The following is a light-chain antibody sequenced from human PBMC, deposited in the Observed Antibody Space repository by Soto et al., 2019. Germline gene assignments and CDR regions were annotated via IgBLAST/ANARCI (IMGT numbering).Light chain of an antibody. CDR3: QSYDSSLSTFYV. CDR1: SSNIGAGYG. CDR2: GNS. J-gene: IGLJ1*01. V-gene: IGLV1-40*01. Sequence: QAVVTQPPPVSGAPGQRVNISCTGSSSNIGAGYGVHWYQHLPGTAPKLLIYGNSNRPSGVPDRFSGSKSGTSASLAITGLQAEDEADYYCQSYDSSLSTFYVFGTGTKLTVL.